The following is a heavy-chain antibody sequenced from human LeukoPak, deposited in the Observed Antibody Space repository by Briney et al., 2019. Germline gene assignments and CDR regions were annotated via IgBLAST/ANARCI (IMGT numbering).Heavy chain of an antibody. CDR3: AKKTPGGVWSGPDY. J-gene: IGHJ4*01. Sequence: GRSLRLSCAASGFTFSAYGMHWVRQAPGKGLEWVAVVSYDGSNIYYVDSVKGRFTISRDNSKNTLFLQMNSLRAEDTALNYCAKKTPGGVWSGPDYWGHGTLVTVSS. CDR1: GFTFSAYG. V-gene: IGHV3-30*18. CDR2: VSYDGSNI. D-gene: IGHD3-3*01.